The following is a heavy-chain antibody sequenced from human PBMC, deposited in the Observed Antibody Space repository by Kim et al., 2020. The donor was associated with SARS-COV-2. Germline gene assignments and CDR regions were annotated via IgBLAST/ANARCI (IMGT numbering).Heavy chain of an antibody. CDR3: ARDSGILWCGPQYGMDV. D-gene: IGHD3-10*01. J-gene: IGHJ6*02. V-gene: IGHV3-30*01. Sequence: KGRVTISRDNSKNTLYLQMNSLRAEDTAVYYCARDSGILWCGPQYGMDVWGQGTTVTVSS.